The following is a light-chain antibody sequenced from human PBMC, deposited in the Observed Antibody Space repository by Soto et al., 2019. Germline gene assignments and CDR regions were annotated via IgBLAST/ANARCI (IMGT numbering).Light chain of an antibody. Sequence: EIVMTQSPATLSVSPGESATLSCRASQSVSNNLTWYQQKPGQPPRLLIYGASTRATGVPGRFGGSGSGTEFTLTISSLQSEDFAVYYCQQYNDWWTFGQGTKVDIK. CDR3: QQYNDWWT. J-gene: IGKJ1*01. CDR1: QSVSNN. V-gene: IGKV3-15*01. CDR2: GAS.